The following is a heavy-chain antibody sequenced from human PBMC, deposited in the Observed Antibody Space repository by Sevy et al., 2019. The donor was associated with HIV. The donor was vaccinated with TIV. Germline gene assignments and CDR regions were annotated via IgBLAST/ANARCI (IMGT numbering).Heavy chain of an antibody. Sequence: GGALGLSWSAAGFRFRKYCMHWGRQAPGKGLEGESYKKYDGRNKNYSDSVKGRLTISRDNSKNTLYRQMNSLGVEDTAVFYCVKEGGGEGGDHWGQGTLVTVSS. CDR3: VKEGGGEGGDH. CDR2: KKYDGRNK. J-gene: IGHJ4*02. CDR1: GFRFRKYC. D-gene: IGHD2-21*01. V-gene: IGHV3-30*02.